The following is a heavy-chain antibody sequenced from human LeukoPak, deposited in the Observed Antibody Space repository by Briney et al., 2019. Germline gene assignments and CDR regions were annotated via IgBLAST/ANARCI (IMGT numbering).Heavy chain of an antibody. Sequence: PSETLSLTCAVYGGSFSGCYWSWIRQPPGKGLEWIGEINHSGSTNYNPSLKSRVTISVDTSKNQFSLKLSSVTAADTAVYYCARYRGRITIFGVVIYGPYYFDYWGQGTLVTVSS. V-gene: IGHV4-34*01. J-gene: IGHJ4*02. CDR2: INHSGST. CDR1: GGSFSGCY. CDR3: ARYRGRITIFGVVIYGPYYFDY. D-gene: IGHD3-3*01.